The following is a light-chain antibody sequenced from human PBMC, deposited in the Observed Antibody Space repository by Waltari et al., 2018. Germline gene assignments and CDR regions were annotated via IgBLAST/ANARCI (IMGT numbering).Light chain of an antibody. V-gene: IGLV3-19*01. CDR2: GKN. CDR3: NSRDSSGNHYV. CDR1: SLRSYY. Sequence: SSELTQAPAVSVALGQTVRITCPGDSLRSYYARWYQQKPGQAPVLVIYGKNNRPSGIPDRFSGSSSGNTASLTITGAQAEDEADYYCNSRDSSGNHYVFGTGTKVTVL. J-gene: IGLJ1*01.